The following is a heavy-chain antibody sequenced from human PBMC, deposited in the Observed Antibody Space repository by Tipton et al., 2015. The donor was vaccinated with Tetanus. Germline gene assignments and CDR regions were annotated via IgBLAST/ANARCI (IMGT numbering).Heavy chain of an antibody. V-gene: IGHV4-61*08. D-gene: IGHD1-26*01. CDR3: ARGLPREPFYFDY. CDR1: GGSVRSGDYS. CDR2: VSYSGRT. Sequence: TLSLTCTVSGGSVRSGDYSWNWIRQPPGKGLEWLAYVSYSGRTNSNYSLKSRITISQDTSKNQCSLRLTSVTAADTAVYFCARGLPREPFYFDYWGQGKQVIVSS. J-gene: IGHJ4*02.